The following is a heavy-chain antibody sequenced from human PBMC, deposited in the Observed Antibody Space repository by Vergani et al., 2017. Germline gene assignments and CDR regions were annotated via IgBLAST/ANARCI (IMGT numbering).Heavy chain of an antibody. CDR2: IKQGGSEK. V-gene: IGHV3-7*01. CDR1: GFIFSNYW. Sequence: EVLLVESGGGLVQPEESLRLSCAASGFIFSNYWMTWVRQAPGKGLEWVANIKQGGSEKYYLDSVKGRFIISRDDAKNSLYLQMNSLRPEDTAVYYCARDFYDILTSYYSCYGLDVWGQGTTVTVSS. J-gene: IGHJ6*02. D-gene: IGHD3-9*01. CDR3: ARDFYDILTSYYSCYGLDV.